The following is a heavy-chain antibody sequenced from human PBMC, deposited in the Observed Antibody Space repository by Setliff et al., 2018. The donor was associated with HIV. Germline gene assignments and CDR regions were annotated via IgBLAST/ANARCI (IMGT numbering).Heavy chain of an antibody. J-gene: IGHJ6*03. D-gene: IGHD2-8*01. CDR2: IYYSGRT. V-gene: IGHV4-39*07. CDR3: AGEIAPAARLPNVGGPPPPGYYHYMDV. CDR1: RGPISSTSHY. Sequence: SETLSLTCIVSRGPISSTSHYWGWVRQSPGRRLEWIGSIYYSGRTYYNPSLKSRVTMSVDTSTNQFSLDLTSVTAADTAVYFCAGEIAPAARLPNVGGPPPPGYYHYMDVWGKGTTVTVSS.